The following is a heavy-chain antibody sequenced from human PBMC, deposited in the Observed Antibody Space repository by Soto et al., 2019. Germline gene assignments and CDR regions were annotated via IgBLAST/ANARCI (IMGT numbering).Heavy chain of an antibody. V-gene: IGHV3-23*01. CDR3: ALLRAVAMQNFDY. J-gene: IGHJ4*02. CDR1: GFTFISYA. Sequence: EVQLLESGGGLVQPGGSLRLYCAASGFTFISYAMSWVRQAPGKGLEWVSGISGSGGSSTYYADSVKGRFTISRDNSKNTLYLQMNSLRAEDTAVYYCALLRAVAMQNFDYLGQGTLVTVSS. CDR2: ISGSGGSST. D-gene: IGHD2-2*01.